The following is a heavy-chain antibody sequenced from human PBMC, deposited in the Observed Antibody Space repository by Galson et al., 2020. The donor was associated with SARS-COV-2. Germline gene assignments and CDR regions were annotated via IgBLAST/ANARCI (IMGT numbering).Heavy chain of an antibody. CDR1: GYTFTSYD. Sequence: GESLKISCKASGYTFTSYDINWVRQATGQGLEWMGWMNPNSGNTGYAQKFQGRVTMTRNTSINTAYMELSSLTSEDTAVYYCARGVSVTTEYWGQGTLVTVSS. CDR3: ARGVSVTTEY. V-gene: IGHV1-8*01. D-gene: IGHD4-17*01. CDR2: MNPNSGNT. J-gene: IGHJ4*02.